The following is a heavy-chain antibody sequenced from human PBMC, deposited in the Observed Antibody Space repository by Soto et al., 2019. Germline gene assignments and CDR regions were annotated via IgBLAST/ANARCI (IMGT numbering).Heavy chain of an antibody. D-gene: IGHD3-16*02. J-gene: IGHJ5*02. V-gene: IGHV4-39*01. CDR1: DGYISVSASY. Sequence: TFETRCLGSTVSDGYISVSASYWGWKKQPPGKGLEWIGSIHYSGSTYYNPSLKSRVTISEDTSENQFSLKLSSVTAADTAVYYCARPVITFGGVIGCFDPWGQGALVTVSS. CDR2: IHYSGST. CDR3: ARPVITFGGVIGCFDP.